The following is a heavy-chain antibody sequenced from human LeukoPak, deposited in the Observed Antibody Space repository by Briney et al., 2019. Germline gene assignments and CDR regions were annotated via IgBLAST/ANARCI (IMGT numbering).Heavy chain of an antibody. CDR2: IYYSGST. Sequence: SETLSLTCTVSGGSISNYYWSWIRQPPGKGLEWIGYIYYSGSTNYNPSLQSRVTISVDTSKNQFSLNLSSVTAADTAVYYCATNAARPWGIFDYWGQGTLVTVSS. J-gene: IGHJ4*02. D-gene: IGHD6-6*01. CDR1: GGSISNYY. CDR3: ATNAARPWGIFDY. V-gene: IGHV4-59*01.